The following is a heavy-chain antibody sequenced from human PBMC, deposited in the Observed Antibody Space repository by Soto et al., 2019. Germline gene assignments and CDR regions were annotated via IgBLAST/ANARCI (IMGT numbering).Heavy chain of an antibody. CDR1: GNTVPNYA. Sequence: ASVKVSCKASGNTVPNYAIHWVRQAPGQRLEWMGWINGCNGNTNYAEQLQGRVTLTRDTSTSTAYMELRSLRSDDTAVYYCARDGPMDRAFDIWGQGTMVTVSS. J-gene: IGHJ3*02. CDR3: ARDGPMDRAFDI. D-gene: IGHD3-10*01. CDR2: INGCNGNT. V-gene: IGHV1-3*01.